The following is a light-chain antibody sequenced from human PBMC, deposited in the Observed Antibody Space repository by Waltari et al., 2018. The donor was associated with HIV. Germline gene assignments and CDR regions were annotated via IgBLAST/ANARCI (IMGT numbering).Light chain of an antibody. CDR3: QVWDSSTGV. CDR1: NIGSNT. V-gene: IGLV3-9*01. CDR2: RDS. J-gene: IGLJ2*01. Sequence: SYELTQPLSVSVALGQTARITRGGNNIGSNTVHWYPHKHGLAPVLVIYRDSNRPSGIPARFSASNSGNTATLTISRAQAGDEADYYCQVWDSSTGVFGGGTKLTFL.